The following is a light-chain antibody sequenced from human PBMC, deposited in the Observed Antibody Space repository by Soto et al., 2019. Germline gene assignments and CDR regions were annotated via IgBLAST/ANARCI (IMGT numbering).Light chain of an antibody. CDR2: GAS. CDR3: QPYNNWPLT. J-gene: IGKJ4*01. CDR1: QSVNNN. Sequence: NVLTQSLDTLALSPGERGTLSCRAIQSVNNNYLTWYQQKPDQAPGLLIYGASSTATGIPDRFSGSRSGAEFTLTINSLQSEAFAVYYCQPYNNWPLTLGGGTKVDI. V-gene: IGKV3D-15*01.